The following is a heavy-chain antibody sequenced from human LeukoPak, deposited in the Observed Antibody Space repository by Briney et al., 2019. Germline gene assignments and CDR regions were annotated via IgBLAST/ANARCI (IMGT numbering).Heavy chain of an antibody. Sequence: PGGALRLSRPTSGFILDEYAMHWVRQAPGKGVEGVSGSRRNTDSTGYADSVRGRFTISRDNSQNSLFLQMNSLRPEDTALYYWVKDFGKITAAIAYWGQGTLVTVSS. D-gene: IGHD2-2*01. V-gene: IGHV3-9*01. CDR1: GFILDEYA. J-gene: IGHJ4*02. CDR3: VKDFGKITAAIAY. CDR2: SRRNTDST.